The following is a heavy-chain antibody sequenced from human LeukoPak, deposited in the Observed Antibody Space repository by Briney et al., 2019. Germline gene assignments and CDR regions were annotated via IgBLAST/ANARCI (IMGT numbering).Heavy chain of an antibody. CDR2: IWYDGSNK. Sequence: GGSLRLSCAASGFTFSSYGMRWVRQAPGKGLEWVAVIWYDGSNKYYADSVKGRFTISRDNSKNTLYLQMNSLRAEDTAVYYCARDNGGSVTRGMDVWGQGTTVTVSS. CDR3: ARDNGGSVTRGMDV. D-gene: IGHD2-15*01. J-gene: IGHJ6*02. V-gene: IGHV3-33*01. CDR1: GFTFSSYG.